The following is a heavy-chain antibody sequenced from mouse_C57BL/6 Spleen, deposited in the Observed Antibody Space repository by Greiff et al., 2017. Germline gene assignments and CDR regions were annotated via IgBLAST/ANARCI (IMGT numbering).Heavy chain of an antibody. CDR2: IYPGDGDT. CDR1: GYAFSSSW. D-gene: IGHD2-4*01. V-gene: IGHV1-82*01. J-gene: IGHJ1*03. Sequence: QVQLQQSGPELVKPGASVKISCKASGYAFSSSWMNWVKQRPGKGLEWIGRIYPGDGDTNYNGKFKGKATLTADKSSSTAYMQLSSLTSEDSAVYFCARPAYDYDGGWYFDVWGTGTTVTVSS. CDR3: ARPAYDYDGGWYFDV.